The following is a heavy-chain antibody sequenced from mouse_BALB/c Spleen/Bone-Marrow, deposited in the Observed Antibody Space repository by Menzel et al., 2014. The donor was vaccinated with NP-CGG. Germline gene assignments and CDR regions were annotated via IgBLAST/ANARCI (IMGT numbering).Heavy chain of an antibody. CDR1: GFTFSDYY. V-gene: IGHV7-3*02. CDR2: IRNKAKGYTT. Sequence: EVKLMESGGGLVQPGGSLRLSCATSGFTFSDYYMSWVRQPPGKALEWLVFIRNKAKGYTTEYIPSVEGRFTISRDNSQSMLYLQMNTLRAEDSATYYCARDRNNDIHWYLDVWGAGTTVTVSS. D-gene: IGHD2-12*01. CDR3: ARDRNNDIHWYLDV. J-gene: IGHJ1*01.